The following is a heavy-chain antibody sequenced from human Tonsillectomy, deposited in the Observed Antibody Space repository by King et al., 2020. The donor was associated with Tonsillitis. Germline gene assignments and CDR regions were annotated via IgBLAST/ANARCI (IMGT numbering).Heavy chain of an antibody. D-gene: IGHD3-22*01. J-gene: IGHJ4*02. Sequence: QLVQSGAEVKKPGASVKVSCKASGYTFTSYYIHWVRQAPGQGLEWMGIINPSGGSTSYAQKFQGRVTMTRDTSTSTVYMELSSLRSEDTALYYCARDSSPGSYYDSSGYLDYWGQGTLVTVSS. CDR2: INPSGGST. CDR3: ARDSSPGSYYDSSGYLDY. V-gene: IGHV1-46*03. CDR1: GYTFTSYY.